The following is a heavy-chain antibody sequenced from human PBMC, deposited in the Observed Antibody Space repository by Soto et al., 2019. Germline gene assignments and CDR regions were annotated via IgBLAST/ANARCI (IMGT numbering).Heavy chain of an antibody. CDR2: ISYDGSNK. J-gene: IGHJ6*02. Sequence: QVQLVESGGGVVQPGRSLRLSCAASGFTFSSYAMHWVRQAPGKGLEWVAVISYDGSNKYYADSVKGRFTISRDNSKNTLYLQMNSLRAEDTAVYYCARLGTTPGSYYGMDVWGQGTTVTVSS. CDR1: GFTFSSYA. D-gene: IGHD4-17*01. CDR3: ARLGTTPGSYYGMDV. V-gene: IGHV3-30-3*01.